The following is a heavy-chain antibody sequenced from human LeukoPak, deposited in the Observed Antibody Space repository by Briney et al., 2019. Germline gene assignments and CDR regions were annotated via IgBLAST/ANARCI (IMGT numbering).Heavy chain of an antibody. CDR2: IYTSGST. D-gene: IGHD4-11*01. CDR1: GGSISSGSYH. J-gene: IGHJ5*02. V-gene: IGHV4-61*02. CDR3: ARDLFHDYKASGVNWFDP. Sequence: SETLSLTCTVSGGSISSGSYHWSWIRQPAGKGLEWIGRIYTSGSTNYNPSLKSRVTISVDTSKNQFSLTLSSVTAADTAVYYCARDLFHDYKASGVNWFDPWGQGTLVTVSS.